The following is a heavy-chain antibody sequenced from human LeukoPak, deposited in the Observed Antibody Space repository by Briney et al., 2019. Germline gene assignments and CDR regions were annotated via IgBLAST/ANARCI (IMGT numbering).Heavy chain of an antibody. D-gene: IGHD6-19*01. V-gene: IGHV7-4-1*02. Sequence: ASVKVSCKASGGTFSSYAISWVRQAPGQWLELMGWINTNTGNPTYAQGFTGRCVFSLDTSVSTAYLQISSLKAEDTAVCSCARVAEYSSGWYDPFDYWGQGTLVTVSS. CDR1: GGTFSSYA. J-gene: IGHJ4*02. CDR2: INTNTGNP. CDR3: ARVAEYSSGWYDPFDY.